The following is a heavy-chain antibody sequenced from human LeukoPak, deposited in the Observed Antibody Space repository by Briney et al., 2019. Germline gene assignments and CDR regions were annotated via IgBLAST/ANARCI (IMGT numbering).Heavy chain of an antibody. J-gene: IGHJ4*02. CDR1: GFTFSDYY. D-gene: IGHD2-2*01. CDR3: ASILGYCSSTSCYAFDY. Sequence: PGGSLRLYCAASGFTFSDYYMSWIRQAPGQGREWISYISSSGSTIYYADSVKGRFTISRDNAKNSLYLQMNSLRAEDTAVYYCASILGYCSSTSCYAFDYWGQGTLVTVSS. V-gene: IGHV3-11*04. CDR2: ISSSGSTI.